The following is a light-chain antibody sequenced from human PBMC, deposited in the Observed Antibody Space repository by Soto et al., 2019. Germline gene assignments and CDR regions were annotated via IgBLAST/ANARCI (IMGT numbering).Light chain of an antibody. CDR1: QSVSRY. CDR3: QQRSDWIT. Sequence: EIVLTQSPATLSLSPGERATLSCRASQSVSRYLAWYQQKPGQAPRLLIYDASTRATGIPARFSGSGSGTDFTLTISSLEPEDFAVYYCQQRSDWITVGQGTRLENK. V-gene: IGKV3-11*01. J-gene: IGKJ5*01. CDR2: DAS.